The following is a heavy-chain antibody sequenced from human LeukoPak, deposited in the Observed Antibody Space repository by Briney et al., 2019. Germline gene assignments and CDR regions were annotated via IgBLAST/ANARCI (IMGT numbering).Heavy chain of an antibody. CDR3: ACGNYCSSTSCYGGMDV. V-gene: IGHV1-8*02. D-gene: IGHD2-2*01. J-gene: IGHJ6*02. CDR2: MNPNSGNT. CDR1: GYTFTSYY. Sequence: ASVKVSCKASGYTFTSYYMHWVRQAPGQGLEWMGWMNPNSGNTGYAQKFQGRVTMTRNTSISTAYMELSSLRSEDTAVYYCACGNYCSSTSCYGGMDVWGQGTTVTVSS.